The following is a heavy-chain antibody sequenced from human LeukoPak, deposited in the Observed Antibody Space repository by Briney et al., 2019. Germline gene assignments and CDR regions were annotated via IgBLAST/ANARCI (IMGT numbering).Heavy chain of an antibody. CDR1: GGTFSSYA. CDR3: ARGSAGAYYYYGMDV. V-gene: IGHV1-69*13. J-gene: IGHJ6*02. CDR2: IIPIFGTA. D-gene: IGHD6-13*01. Sequence: SVKVSCKASGGTFSSYAISWVRRAPGQGLEWMGGIIPIFGTANYAQKFQGRVTITADESTSTAYMGLSSLRSEDTAVYYCARGSAGAYYYYGMDVWGQGTTVTVSS.